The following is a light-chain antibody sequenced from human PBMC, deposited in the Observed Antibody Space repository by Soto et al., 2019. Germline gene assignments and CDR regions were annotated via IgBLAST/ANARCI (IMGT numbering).Light chain of an antibody. CDR3: QQYKSFSLT. CDR1: QSIDSW. J-gene: IGKJ4*01. CDR2: KTS. V-gene: IGKV1-5*03. Sequence: DIQMTQSPSTLSASVGDRVTITCRASQSIDSWLAWYQQKPGKAPNLLIYKTSNLESGVPSRFSGSGSGTEFFLTISSLQPDDFATYYCQQYKSFSLTFGGGTRVEVK.